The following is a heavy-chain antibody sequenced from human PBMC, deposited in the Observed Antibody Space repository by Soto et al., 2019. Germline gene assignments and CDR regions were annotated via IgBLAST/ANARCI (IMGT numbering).Heavy chain of an antibody. J-gene: IGHJ4*02. CDR2: IIPIFGTA. V-gene: IGHV1-69*01. Sequence: QVQLVQSGAEVKKPGSSVKVSCKASGGTFSSYAISWVRQAPGQGLEWMGGIIPIFGTANYAQKFQGRVTITADESTSTAYMELSSLRSEDMAVYYCAREGQGYYYDSSGYWFDYWGQGTLVTVSS. CDR3: AREGQGYYYDSSGYWFDY. D-gene: IGHD3-22*01. CDR1: GGTFSSYA.